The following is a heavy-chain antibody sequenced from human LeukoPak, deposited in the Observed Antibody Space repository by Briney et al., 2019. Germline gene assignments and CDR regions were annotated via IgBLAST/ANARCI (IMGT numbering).Heavy chain of an antibody. CDR1: VFHVTSNY. J-gene: IGHJ4*02. CDR3: AKRRLRLGDPHSRPFDY. D-gene: IGHD3-16*01. CDR2: IFSGVKT. Sequence: GGTLRLSCADSVFHVTSNYMRWVRQAPGKGLECVSLIFSGVKTSYADSVKGRLTISRDNSKKSVYLQMNSLRAEDTAVYYCAKRRLRLGDPHSRPFDYWGQGTLVTVSS. V-gene: IGHV3-53*01.